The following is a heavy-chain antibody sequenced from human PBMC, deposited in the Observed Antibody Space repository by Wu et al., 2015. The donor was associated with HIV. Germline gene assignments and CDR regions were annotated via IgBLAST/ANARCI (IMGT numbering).Heavy chain of an antibody. CDR1: GYTFTRYG. Sequence: QVQLVQSGGEVKKPGASVKVSCKASGYTFTRYGISWVRQAPGQGLEWMGWISVYSGNTNYAQKLQGRVTMTTDTSTSTAYMELRSLRSDDTAVYYCARLAYYYDSSGYLATGYYYYMDVWARDHGHR. CDR3: ARLAYYYDSSGYLATGYYYYMDV. D-gene: IGHD3-22*01. CDR2: ISVYSGNT. J-gene: IGHJ6*03. V-gene: IGHV1-18*01.